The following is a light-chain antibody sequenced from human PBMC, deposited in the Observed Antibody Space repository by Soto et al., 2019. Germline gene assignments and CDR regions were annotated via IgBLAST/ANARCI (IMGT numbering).Light chain of an antibody. Sequence: EIVMTQYPATLSVSPGERATLSCRASQSVSSNLAWNQQKPGQAPRLLIYGASTRATGIPARFSGRGSGTEFTLTISSLKSEDFAVYYCQQYKNWPLTFGGVTKVAIK. J-gene: IGKJ4*01. V-gene: IGKV3-15*01. CDR2: GAS. CDR3: QQYKNWPLT. CDR1: QSVSSN.